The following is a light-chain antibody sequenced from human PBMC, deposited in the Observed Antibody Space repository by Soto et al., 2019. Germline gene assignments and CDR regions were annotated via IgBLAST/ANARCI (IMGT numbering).Light chain of an antibody. J-gene: IGKJ2*01. CDR3: QQRSSWPPGYT. V-gene: IGKV3-11*01. CDR1: QSVSSY. Sequence: ENVLTQSPGTLSMSPGERATLACRASQSVSSYIAWYQQKPGQAPRLLIYDASNRATGVPARFRGSGSGTDFTLTISSLEPEDFAVYYCQQRSSWPPGYTFGQGNKLEIK. CDR2: DAS.